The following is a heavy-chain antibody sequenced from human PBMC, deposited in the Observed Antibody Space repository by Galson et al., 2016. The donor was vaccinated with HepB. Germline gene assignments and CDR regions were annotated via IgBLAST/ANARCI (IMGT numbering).Heavy chain of an antibody. CDR1: GASIRGYY. CDR3: ARDSAAKLDY. Sequence: SETLSLTCNVSGASIRGYYWSWIRQPPGKGLEWIGHIYSAETTNYNPSLRSRVTISGEPSKNQFSLMVNSLTAADTAVYFCARDSAAKLDYWGQGILVTVSS. D-gene: IGHD6-25*01. J-gene: IGHJ4*02. V-gene: IGHV4-59*01. CDR2: IYSAETT.